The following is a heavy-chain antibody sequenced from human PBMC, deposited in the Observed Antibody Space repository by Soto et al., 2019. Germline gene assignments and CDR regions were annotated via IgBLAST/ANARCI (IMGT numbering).Heavy chain of an antibody. CDR1: GGSIRSSY. J-gene: IGHJ5*02. V-gene: IGHV4-59*01. CDR3: ARGSSGYNRFDP. D-gene: IGHD3-22*01. CDR2: VYYSGTT. Sequence: SETLSLTCSVSGGSIRSSYWTWLRQPPGKGLEWIGYVYYSGTTNYNPSLKSRVTISVDTSKNEFSLKLSSVTAADTAVYYCARGSSGYNRFDPWGQGTLVTVSS.